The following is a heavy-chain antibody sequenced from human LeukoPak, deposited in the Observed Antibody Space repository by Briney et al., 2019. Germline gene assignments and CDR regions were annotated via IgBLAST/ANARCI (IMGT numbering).Heavy chain of an antibody. D-gene: IGHD3-3*01. CDR2: IYYSGST. CDR3: ARGNEYYGYFDY. V-gene: IGHV4-31*03. CDR1: GGSISSGGYY. Sequence: SETLSLTCTVSGGSISSGGYYWSWIRQHPGKGLEWIGYIYYSGSTYYNPSLKSRVTISVDTSKNQFSLKLSSVTAADTAVYYCARGNEYYGYFDYWGQGTLVTVSS. J-gene: IGHJ4*02.